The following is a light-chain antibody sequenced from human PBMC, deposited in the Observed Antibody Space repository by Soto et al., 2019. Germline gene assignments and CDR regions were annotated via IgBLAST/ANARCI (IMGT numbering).Light chain of an antibody. CDR1: NSNIGSNT. CDR3: ASWDDSLYGVV. V-gene: IGLV1-44*01. Sequence: QSVLTQPPSASGTPGQRVTISCSGSNSNIGSNTVNWYQQLPGTAPKLLIYSNNQRPSGVPGRFSDSKSGTSASLAISGLQSEDEADYYCASWDDSLYGVVFGGGTKVTVL. J-gene: IGLJ2*01. CDR2: SNN.